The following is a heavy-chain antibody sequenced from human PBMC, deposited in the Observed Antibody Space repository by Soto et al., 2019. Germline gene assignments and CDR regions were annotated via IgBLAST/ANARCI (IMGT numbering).Heavy chain of an antibody. D-gene: IGHD5-18*01. V-gene: IGHV3-30-3*01. Sequence: QVQLVESGGGVVQPGRSLRLSCAASGFTFSSYAMHWVRQAPGKGLEWVAVISYDGSNKYYADSVKGRFTISRDNSKNTLYLQMNSLRAEDTAVYYCASSVDTAMTDYYYGMDVWGQGTTVTVSS. CDR1: GFTFSSYA. J-gene: IGHJ6*02. CDR2: ISYDGSNK. CDR3: ASSVDTAMTDYYYGMDV.